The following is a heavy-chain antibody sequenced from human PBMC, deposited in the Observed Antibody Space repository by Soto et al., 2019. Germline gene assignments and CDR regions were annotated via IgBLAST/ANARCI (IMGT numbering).Heavy chain of an antibody. CDR1: GYSFTSYW. D-gene: IGHD6-19*01. CDR3: AILIYEAVDVSSYYYGMDV. J-gene: IGHJ6*02. V-gene: IGHV5-10-1*01. CDR2: IDPSDSYT. Sequence: GESLKISCKGSGYSFTSYWISWVRQMPGKGLEWMGRIDPSDSYTNYSPSFQGHVTISADKSISTAYLQWSSLKASDTAMYYCAILIYEAVDVSSYYYGMDVLGQGTTLTVSS.